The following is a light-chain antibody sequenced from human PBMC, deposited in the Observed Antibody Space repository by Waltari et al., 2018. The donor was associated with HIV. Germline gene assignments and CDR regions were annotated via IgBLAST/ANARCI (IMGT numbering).Light chain of an antibody. CDR2: AAS. V-gene: IGKV1-39*01. CDR3: QPGHTPPRT. J-gene: IGKJ2*01. CDR1: KNIYSR. Sequence: DIQMTQAPSSLSAAVGDSVNITCRASKNIYSRLNGYKHKPGKVPKVIIYAASTLENGVPSRFRGTGSSTDFTLTINNVQPEDFATYFCQPGHTPPRTFGQGT.